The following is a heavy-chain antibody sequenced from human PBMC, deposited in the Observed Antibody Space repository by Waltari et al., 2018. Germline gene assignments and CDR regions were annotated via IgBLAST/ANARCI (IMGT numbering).Heavy chain of an antibody. D-gene: IGHD6-13*01. J-gene: IGHJ3*02. CDR3: AKGSIAAAYLNAFDI. CDR2: MNPNSGNT. Sequence: QVQLVQSGAEVKKPGASVKVSCKASGYTFTSYDINWVRQATGQGLEWMGWMNPNSGNTGYAQKFQGRVTMTRNTSVSKAYMELRSLRSEDTAVYYCAKGSIAAAYLNAFDIWGQGTMVTVSS. CDR1: GYTFTSYD. V-gene: IGHV1-8*02.